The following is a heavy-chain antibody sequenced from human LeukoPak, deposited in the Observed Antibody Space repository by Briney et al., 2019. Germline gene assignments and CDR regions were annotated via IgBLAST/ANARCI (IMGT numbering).Heavy chain of an antibody. J-gene: IGHJ4*02. CDR3: ARDRYSYGYGRPYYFDY. CDR2: IIPIFGTA. Sequence: GASVKVSCKASGGTFSSYAISWVRQAPGQGLEWMGGIIPIFGTANYAQKFQGRVTITADKSTSTAYMELSSLRSEDTAVYYCARDRYSYGYGRPYYFDYWGQGTLVTVSS. CDR1: GGTFSSYA. D-gene: IGHD5-18*01. V-gene: IGHV1-69*06.